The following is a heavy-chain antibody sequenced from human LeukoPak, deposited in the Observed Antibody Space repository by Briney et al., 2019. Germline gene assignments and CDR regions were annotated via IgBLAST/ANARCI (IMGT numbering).Heavy chain of an antibody. V-gene: IGHV3-23*01. D-gene: IGHD3-22*01. Sequence: GGSLRLSCAASGFTLSNHAMIWVRQAPGKGLEWVSTISGSGDSTYYADSVKGRFTSSRDNSKNTLYLQMNSLRAEDTAVYYCASWLTYYDSSGYYVGAFDIWGQGTMVTVSS. CDR3: ASWLTYYDSSGYYVGAFDI. CDR1: GFTLSNHA. J-gene: IGHJ3*02. CDR2: ISGSGDST.